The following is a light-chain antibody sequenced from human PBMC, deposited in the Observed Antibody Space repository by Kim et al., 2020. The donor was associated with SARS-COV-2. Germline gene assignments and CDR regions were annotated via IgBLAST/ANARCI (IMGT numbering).Light chain of an antibody. CDR2: GAS. CDR3: QQYGSSPLT. J-gene: IGKJ4*01. Sequence: SPGERATLSCRASPSVSSSYLAWYQQKPGQAPRLLIYGASSRATGIPDRFSGSGSGTDLTLTISRLEPEDFAVYYCQQYGSSPLTFGGGTKVDIK. V-gene: IGKV3-20*01. CDR1: PSVSSSY.